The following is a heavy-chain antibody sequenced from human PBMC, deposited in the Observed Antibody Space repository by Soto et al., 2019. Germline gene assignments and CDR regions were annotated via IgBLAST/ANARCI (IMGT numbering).Heavy chain of an antibody. D-gene: IGHD6-13*01. J-gene: IGHJ4*02. CDR1: GFTFSGYE. CDR2: IDSSGNTI. CDR3: ARDGPAADFDH. V-gene: IGHV3-48*03. Sequence: EVQLVESGGGLAQPGGSLRLSCAASGFTFSGYEMNWVHQAPGKGLEWVSYIDSSGNTIDYADSVKGRFTISRDNAKNSLYLQMNSLRAEDTAIYYCARDGPAADFDHWGQGTQVTVSS.